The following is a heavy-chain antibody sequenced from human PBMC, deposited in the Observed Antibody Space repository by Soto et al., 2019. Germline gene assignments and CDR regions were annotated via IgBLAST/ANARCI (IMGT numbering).Heavy chain of an antibody. CDR1: GGTFSSYA. V-gene: IGHV1-69*12. CDR2: IIPIFGTA. J-gene: IGHJ6*02. D-gene: IGHD6-19*01. Sequence: QVQLVQSGAEVKKPGSSVKVSCKASGGTFSSYAISWVRQAPGQGLEWMGGIIPIFGTANYAQKFQGRVTLTAHASTGTACMELSSLRSEDTAVSYGAMIRGYSSGCDGALLYYGMDVWGQGTTVTVFS. CDR3: AMIRGYSSGCDGALLYYGMDV.